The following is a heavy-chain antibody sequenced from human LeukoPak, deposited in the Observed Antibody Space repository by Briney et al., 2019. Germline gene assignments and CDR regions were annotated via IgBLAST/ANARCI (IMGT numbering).Heavy chain of an antibody. CDR3: ARRPSREDYYSSGSPGLVDWYFDL. CDR2: IYYSGST. Sequence: SSETLSLTCTVSGGSISSSSYYWGWIRQPPGKGLEWIGSIYYSGSTYYNPSLKSRVTISVDTSKNQFSLKLSSVTAADTAVYYCARRPSREDYYSSGSPGLVDWYFDLWGRGTLVTVSS. J-gene: IGHJ2*01. V-gene: IGHV4-39*01. D-gene: IGHD3-10*01. CDR1: GGSISSSSYY.